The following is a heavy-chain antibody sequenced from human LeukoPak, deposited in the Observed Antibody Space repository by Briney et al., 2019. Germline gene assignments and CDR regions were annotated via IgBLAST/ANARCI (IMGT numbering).Heavy chain of an antibody. J-gene: IGHJ6*02. CDR1: GFTFSSYW. Sequence: PGGSLRLSCAASGFTFSSYWMSWVRQAPGKGLEWVANIKQDGSEKYYVDSVEGRFTISRDNAKNSLYLQMNSLRAEDTAVYYCARCTAMVSNYYYGMDVWGQGTTVTVSS. CDR3: ARCTAMVSNYYYGMDV. CDR2: IKQDGSEK. V-gene: IGHV3-7*01. D-gene: IGHD5-18*01.